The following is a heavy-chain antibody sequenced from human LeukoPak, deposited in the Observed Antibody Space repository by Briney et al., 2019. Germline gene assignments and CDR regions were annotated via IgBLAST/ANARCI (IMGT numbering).Heavy chain of an antibody. CDR1: GFTFDDYA. J-gene: IGHJ6*03. CDR3: AKDNKVVGYYYYYMDV. D-gene: IGHD2-15*01. V-gene: IGHV3-9*01. Sequence: GGSLRLSCAVSGFTFDDYAMRWVRQAPGKGLEWVSGISWNSGSIGYADSVKGRFTISRDNAKNSLYLQMNSLRAEDTALYYCAKDNKVVGYYYYYMDVWGKGTTVTVSS. CDR2: ISWNSGSI.